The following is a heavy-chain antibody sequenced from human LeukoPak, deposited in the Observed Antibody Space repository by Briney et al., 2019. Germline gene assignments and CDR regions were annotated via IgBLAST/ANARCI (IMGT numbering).Heavy chain of an antibody. CDR2: ITPIFGTA. D-gene: IGHD3-22*01. CDR3: ARASGYYYDSSGYSFDY. V-gene: IGHV1-69*01. J-gene: IGHJ4*02. Sequence: SVKVSCKASGGTFSSYAISWVRQAPGQGLEWMGGITPIFGTANYAQKFQGRVTITADESTSTAYMELSSLRSEDTAVYYCARASGYYYDSSGYSFDYWGQGTLVTVSS. CDR1: GGTFSSYA.